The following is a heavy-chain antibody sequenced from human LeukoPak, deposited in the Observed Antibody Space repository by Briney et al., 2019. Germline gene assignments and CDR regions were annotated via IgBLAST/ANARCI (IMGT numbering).Heavy chain of an antibody. Sequence: GGSLRLSCAASGFTFSRYSMNWVRQTPGKGLEWVSSISSSTYIYYADSVKGRFTISRDNAKNSLYLQMNSLRADDTAVYYCAREPTVTILWGQGTLVTVSS. CDR1: GFTFSRYS. CDR2: ISSSTYI. V-gene: IGHV3-21*01. J-gene: IGHJ4*02. CDR3: AREPTVTIL. D-gene: IGHD4-11*01.